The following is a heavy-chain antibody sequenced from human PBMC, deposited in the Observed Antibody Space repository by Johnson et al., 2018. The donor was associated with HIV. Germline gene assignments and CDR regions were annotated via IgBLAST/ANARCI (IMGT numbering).Heavy chain of an antibody. V-gene: IGHV3-30*04. CDR2: ISYDGSNK. CDR1: GFTFSSYA. CDR3: AKERAYIRTFNI. J-gene: IGHJ3*02. D-gene: IGHD5-18*01. Sequence: VQLVESGGGVVQPGRSLRLSCAASGFTFSSYAMHWVRQAPGKGLEWVAVISYDGSNKYYGDSVKGRFTISRENSKNTLYLQMMSLRTEDTAVYFCAKERAYIRTFNIWGQGTLVTVSS.